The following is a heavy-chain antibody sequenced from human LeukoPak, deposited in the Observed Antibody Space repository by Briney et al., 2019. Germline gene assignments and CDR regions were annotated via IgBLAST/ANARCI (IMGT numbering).Heavy chain of an antibody. CDR3: AREPRIAARPGYYYYYMDV. D-gene: IGHD6-6*01. Sequence: SETLSVTCIVPVGSITSHYWSWIRQPPGKGLGWIGYIYYSGSTHYNPTLKSRVTISVDTSKNQFSLKLSSVTAADTAVYYCAREPRIAARPGYYYYYMDVWGKGTTVTVSS. V-gene: IGHV4-59*11. J-gene: IGHJ6*03. CDR1: VGSITSHY. CDR2: IYYSGST.